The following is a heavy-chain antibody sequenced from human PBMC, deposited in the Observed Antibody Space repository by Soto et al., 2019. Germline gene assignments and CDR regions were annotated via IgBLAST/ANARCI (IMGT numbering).Heavy chain of an antibody. V-gene: IGHV3-15*07. CDR2: IKSNSDGGTT. CDR3: STVSPFDY. J-gene: IGHJ4*02. Sequence: GGSLRLSCAASGFSFSNAWMNWVRQAPGKGLEWVGRIKSNSDGGTTDYAAPVKGRFTILRDDSRNTLFLLMNSLKTEDTAVYYCSTVSPFDYWGQGTLVTVSS. CDR1: GFSFSNAW.